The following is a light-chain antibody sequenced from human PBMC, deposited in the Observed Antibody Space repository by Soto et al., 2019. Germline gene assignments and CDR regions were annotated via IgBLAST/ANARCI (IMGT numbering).Light chain of an antibody. CDR3: CSYAGSSAG. Sequence: QSALTQPASVSGSPGQSITISCTGTSSDVGSYNLVSWYQQHPGKAPKLMIYEGSKRPSGVSNRFSGSKSGNTASLTISGLQAEDEADYYCCSYAGSSAGFGGGTKLTVL. V-gene: IGLV2-23*01. CDR2: EGS. J-gene: IGLJ3*02. CDR1: SSDVGSYNL.